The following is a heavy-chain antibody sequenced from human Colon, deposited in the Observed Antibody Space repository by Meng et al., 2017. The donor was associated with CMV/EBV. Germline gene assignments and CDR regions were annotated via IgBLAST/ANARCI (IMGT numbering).Heavy chain of an antibody. J-gene: IGHJ6*02. CDR3: VKDKGSGYNKEDWYGVDV. V-gene: IGHV3-9*01. D-gene: IGHD3-22*01. CDR2: ISWHSGKV. Sequence: GGSLRLSCAASGFTFDDYAMHWVRQGPGKGLEWVSGISWHSGKVDYADSVKGRFTFSRDNAKNSLFLQMNSLRPEDTAFYYCVKDKGSGYNKEDWYGVDVWGHGTTVTVSS. CDR1: GFTFDDYA.